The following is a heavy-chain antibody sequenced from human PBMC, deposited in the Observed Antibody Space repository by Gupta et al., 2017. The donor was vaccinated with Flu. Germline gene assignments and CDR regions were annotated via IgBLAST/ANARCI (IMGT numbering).Heavy chain of an antibody. Sequence: EVQLVESGGGLVQPGGSLRLSCAASGLTFSDHDVSWVRQAPGKALEWVSFISSSGVLYYTDSVKGRFTISRDNAKNSVYLQMDSLRAEDTAFYYCARGHWDSWGQGTLVTVSS. CDR1: GLTFSDHD. CDR2: ISSSGVL. CDR3: ARGHWDS. J-gene: IGHJ4*02. V-gene: IGHV3-48*03.